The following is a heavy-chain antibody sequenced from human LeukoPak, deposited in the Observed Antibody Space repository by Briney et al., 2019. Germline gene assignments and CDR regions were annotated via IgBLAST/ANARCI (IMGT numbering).Heavy chain of an antibody. CDR2: ISAYNGNT. J-gene: IGHJ4*02. CDR3: ARENSSSWLLEVDY. CDR1: GYTFTSYG. Sequence: GASVKVSCKASGYTFTSYGISWVRQAPGQGLEWMGWISAYNGNTNYAQKLQGRVTMTTDTSTSTAYMELRSLRSDDTAVYYCARENSSSWLLEVDYWGQGTLVTVSS. D-gene: IGHD6-13*01. V-gene: IGHV1-18*01.